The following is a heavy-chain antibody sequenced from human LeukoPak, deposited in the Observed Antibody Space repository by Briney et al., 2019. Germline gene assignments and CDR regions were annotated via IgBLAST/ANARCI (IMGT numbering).Heavy chain of an antibody. V-gene: IGHV1-2*02. CDR2: IHPNSGGT. CDR1: GYTFTGYY. CDR3: ALVVVTDTVDY. D-gene: IGHD2-21*02. Sequence: ASVKVSCKASGYTFTGYYMHWVRQAPGQGLEWMGWIHPNSGGTNYAQKFQGRVTMTRDTSISTAYMELGRLRSDDTAVYYCALVVVTDTVDYWGQGTLVTVSS. J-gene: IGHJ4*02.